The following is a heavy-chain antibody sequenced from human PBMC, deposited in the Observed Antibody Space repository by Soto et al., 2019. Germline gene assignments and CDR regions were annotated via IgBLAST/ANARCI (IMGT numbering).Heavy chain of an antibody. CDR1: GGSISSGGYY. CDR3: ARDSALPRSRRPAGMDV. CDR2: IYYSGST. Sequence: QVQLQESGPGLVKPSQTLSLTCTVSGGSISSGGYYWSWIRQHPGKGLEWIGYIYYSGSTYYNPSLKSPVHPSVDTSKNQFPLNPGSVAAADTACYYCARDSALPRSRRPAGMDVWGQGTTVTVSS. J-gene: IGHJ6*02. V-gene: IGHV4-31*01.